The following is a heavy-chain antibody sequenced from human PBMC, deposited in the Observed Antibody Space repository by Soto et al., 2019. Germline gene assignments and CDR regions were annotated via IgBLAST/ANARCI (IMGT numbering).Heavy chain of an antibody. CDR1: GFTVSSNY. CDR3: ARSDDFWSGRLGYYYGMDV. Sequence: EVQLVESGGGLVQPGGSLRLSCAASGFTVSSNYMSWVRQAPGKVLEWVSVIYSGGSTYYADSVKGRFTISRDNSKNTLYLQMNSLRAEDTAVYYCARSDDFWSGRLGYYYGMDVWGQGTTVTVSS. V-gene: IGHV3-66*01. CDR2: IYSGGST. J-gene: IGHJ6*02. D-gene: IGHD3-3*01.